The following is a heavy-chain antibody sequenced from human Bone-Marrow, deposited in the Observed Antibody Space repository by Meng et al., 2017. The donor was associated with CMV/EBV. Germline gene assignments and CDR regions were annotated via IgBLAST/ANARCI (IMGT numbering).Heavy chain of an antibody. J-gene: IGHJ6*02. Sequence: SVKVSCKASGGTFSSYAISWVRQAPGQGLEWMGGIIPIFGTANYAQKFQGRVTMTRNTSISTAYMELSSLRSEDTAVYYCARGATTNYDFWSGYYASYYYYGMDVWGQGTTVTVSS. CDR2: IIPIFGTA. V-gene: IGHV1-69*05. CDR3: ARGATTNYDFWSGYYASYYYYGMDV. D-gene: IGHD3-3*01. CDR1: GGTFSSYA.